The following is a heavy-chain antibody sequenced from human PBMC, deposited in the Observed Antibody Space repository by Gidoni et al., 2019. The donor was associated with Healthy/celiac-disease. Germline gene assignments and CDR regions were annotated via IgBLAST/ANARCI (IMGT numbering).Heavy chain of an antibody. J-gene: IGHJ4*02. CDR1: GFTFSSYA. V-gene: IGHV3-23*01. CDR3: AKHIVVVTAILDY. CDR2: ISGSGGST. D-gene: IGHD2-21*02. Sequence: EVQLLESGGGLVQPGGSLRLSCASSGFTFSSYAMSWVRQAPGKGLEWVSAISGSGGSTYYADSVKGRFTISRDNSKNTLYLQMNSLRAEDTAVYYCAKHIVVVTAILDYWGQGTLVTVYS.